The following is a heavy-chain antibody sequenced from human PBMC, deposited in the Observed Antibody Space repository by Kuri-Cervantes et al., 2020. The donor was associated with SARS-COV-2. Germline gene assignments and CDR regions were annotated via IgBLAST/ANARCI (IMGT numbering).Heavy chain of an antibody. CDR2: IYHSGST. Sequence: GSLRPSWTVSDGSISNYYWSWIRQPPGKGLEWIGYIYHSGSTNYNPSLNSRVTISIDTSKNQFALRLSTVTAADTAVYYCARGGTYYYDRSGFGWFDPWGQGTLVTVSS. D-gene: IGHD3-22*01. CDR1: DGSISNYY. J-gene: IGHJ5*02. CDR3: ARGGTYYYDRSGFGWFDP. V-gene: IGHV4-59*01.